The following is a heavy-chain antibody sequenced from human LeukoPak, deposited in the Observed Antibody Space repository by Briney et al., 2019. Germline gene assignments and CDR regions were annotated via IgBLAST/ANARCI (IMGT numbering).Heavy chain of an antibody. D-gene: IGHD3-16*01. Sequence: GGSLRLSCAASGFTFSSYSMNWVRQAPGKGLEWVSSISGSSSYIYYADSVKGRFTISRDNSKNTLYLQLNTLRADDTAVYYCARGGDYGVKIDYWGQGTLVIVSS. CDR3: ARGGDYGVKIDY. CDR1: GFTFSSYS. CDR2: ISGSSSYI. V-gene: IGHV3-21*04. J-gene: IGHJ4*02.